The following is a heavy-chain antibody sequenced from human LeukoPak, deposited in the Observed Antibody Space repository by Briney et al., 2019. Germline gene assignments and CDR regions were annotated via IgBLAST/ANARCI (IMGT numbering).Heavy chain of an antibody. Sequence: GGSLRLSCAASGFTFSSYWMNWVRQAPGKGLVWVSRIASDGSSTTYADSVKGRFSISRDNAKNTLYLQMNTLRAEDTAMYYCTRLRDGYDSDYWGQGTLVTVSS. V-gene: IGHV3-74*01. CDR1: GFTFSSYW. CDR2: IASDGSST. CDR3: TRLRDGYDSDY. J-gene: IGHJ4*02. D-gene: IGHD5-24*01.